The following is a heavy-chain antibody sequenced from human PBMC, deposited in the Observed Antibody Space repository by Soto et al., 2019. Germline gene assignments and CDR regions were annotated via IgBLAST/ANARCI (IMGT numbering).Heavy chain of an antibody. J-gene: IGHJ4*02. CDR1: GFTFSSYG. Sequence: EVQLLESGGGLVQPGGSLRLSCAASGFTFSSYGMTWVRQAPGKGLEWVSFSSATGAGTYYADSVKGRFTISRDNSENTLYLQMTSPRADDTAVYYCAKDRRAGGNYGFYSDFWGQGALVIVSS. CDR2: SSATGAGT. D-gene: IGHD1-7*01. V-gene: IGHV3-23*01. CDR3: AKDRRAGGNYGFYSDF.